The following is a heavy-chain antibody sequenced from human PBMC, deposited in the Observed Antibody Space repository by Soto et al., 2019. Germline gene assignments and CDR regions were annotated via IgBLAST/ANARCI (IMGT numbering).Heavy chain of an antibody. Sequence: SVKVSCKASGGTFSSYAISWVRQAPGQGLEWMGGIIPIFGTANYAQKFQGRVTITADESTSTAYMELSSLRSEDTAVYYCARDLSSIAASHPRYYYYGIDVWGQGTTVTVYS. CDR1: GGTFSSYA. D-gene: IGHD6-6*01. V-gene: IGHV1-69*13. J-gene: IGHJ6*02. CDR3: ARDLSSIAASHPRYYYYGIDV. CDR2: IIPIFGTA.